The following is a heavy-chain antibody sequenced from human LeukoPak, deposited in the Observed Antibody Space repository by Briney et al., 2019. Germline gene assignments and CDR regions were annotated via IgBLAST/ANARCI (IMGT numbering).Heavy chain of an antibody. Sequence: ASVKVSCKASGYTFTNYDINWVRQATGQGLERIGWMNPNSGNTGYAQKFQGRVTMTRDTSIITAYLELSSLRSDDTAMYYCESRSNYDFDYWGQGTLVTVSS. CDR1: GYTFTNYD. D-gene: IGHD3-16*01. J-gene: IGHJ4*02. V-gene: IGHV1-8*01. CDR2: MNPNSGNT. CDR3: ESRSNYDFDY.